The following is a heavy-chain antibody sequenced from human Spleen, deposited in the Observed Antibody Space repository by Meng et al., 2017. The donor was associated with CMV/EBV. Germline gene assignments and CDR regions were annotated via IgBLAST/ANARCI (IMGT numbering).Heavy chain of an antibody. V-gene: IGHV4-61*01. CDR3: ARDHYCSSTSCSRGAFDI. J-gene: IGHJ3*02. D-gene: IGHD2-2*01. Sequence: GSLRLSCTVSGGSVTSGSYYWSWIRQPPGKGLEWIGYIYYSGSTNYNPSLKSRVTISVDTSKNQFSLKLSSVTAADTAVYYCARDHYCSSTSCSRGAFDIWGQGTMVTVSS. CDR1: GGSVTSGSYY. CDR2: IYYSGST.